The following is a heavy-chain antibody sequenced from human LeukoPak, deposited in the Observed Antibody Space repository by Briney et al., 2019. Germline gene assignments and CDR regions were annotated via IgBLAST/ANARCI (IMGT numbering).Heavy chain of an antibody. CDR2: IYSGGST. V-gene: IGHV3-53*01. J-gene: IGHJ4*02. D-gene: IGHD3-22*01. Sequence: GGSLRLSCAASGFTLSSNYMSWVRQAPGKGLEWVSVIYSGGSTYYADSVKGRFTISRDNSKNTLYLQMNSLRAEDTAVYYCARIDDSSGYEYDYWGQGTLVTVSS. CDR1: GFTLSSNY. CDR3: ARIDDSSGYEYDY.